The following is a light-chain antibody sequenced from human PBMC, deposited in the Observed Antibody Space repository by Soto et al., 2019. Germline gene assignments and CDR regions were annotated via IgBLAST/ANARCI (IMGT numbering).Light chain of an antibody. Sequence: EIVMTQSPATLYVSTGERATLSCRASQSVSSNLAWYQQNPGQAPRLLIYRASTRATGIPARFSGSGSGTEFTLTISSLQSEDFAVYYCQQYNNWPLTFGGGTKVEIQ. J-gene: IGKJ4*01. CDR3: QQYNNWPLT. V-gene: IGKV3-15*01. CDR1: QSVSSN. CDR2: RAS.